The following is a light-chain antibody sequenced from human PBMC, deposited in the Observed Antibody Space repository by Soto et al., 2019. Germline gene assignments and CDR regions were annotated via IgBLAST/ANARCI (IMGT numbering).Light chain of an antibody. CDR2: AAS. Sequence: DIQMTQSPSSRSAYVGDRVTITCRASQSISSYLNWYQQKPGKAPKLLIYAASSLQSGVPSMFSGSGSGTDFTLTINSLQPEDFATYYCQHSYSSPRTFGQGTKVEFK. CDR3: QHSYSSPRT. V-gene: IGKV1-39*01. CDR1: QSISSY. J-gene: IGKJ1*01.